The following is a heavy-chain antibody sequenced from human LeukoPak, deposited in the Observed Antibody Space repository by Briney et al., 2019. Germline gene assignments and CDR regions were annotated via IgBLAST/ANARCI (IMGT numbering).Heavy chain of an antibody. CDR3: AKDPSEAVAGL. CDR2: ISWNSGSI. Sequence: PGRSLRLSCAASGFTFDDYAMHWVRQAPGKGLEWVSGISWNSGSIGYADSVKGRFTISRDNSKNTLYLQMNSLRAEDTAVYYCAKDPSEAVAGLWGQGTLVTVSS. D-gene: IGHD6-19*01. CDR1: GFTFDDYA. V-gene: IGHV3-9*01. J-gene: IGHJ4*02.